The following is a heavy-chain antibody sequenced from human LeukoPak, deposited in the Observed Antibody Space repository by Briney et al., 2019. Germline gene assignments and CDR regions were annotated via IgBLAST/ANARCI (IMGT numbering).Heavy chain of an antibody. V-gene: IGHV3-20*04. CDR2: INWNGGST. J-gene: IGHJ2*01. CDR3: ARDETPFYWYFDL. Sequence: GGSLRLSCAASGFTFDDYGMSWVRQAPGKGLEWVSGINWNGGSTGYADSVRGRFTISRDNAKNSLYLQMNSLRAEDTAFYYCARDETPFYWYFDLWGRGTLVTVSS. CDR1: GFTFDDYG.